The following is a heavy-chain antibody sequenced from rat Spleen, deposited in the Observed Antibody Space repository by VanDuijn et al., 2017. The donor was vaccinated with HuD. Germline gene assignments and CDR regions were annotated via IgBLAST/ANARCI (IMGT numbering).Heavy chain of an antibody. CDR3: PREVLY. CDR1: GFTFSSFP. J-gene: IGHJ2*01. Sequence: EVQLVESGGGLVQPGRSMKLSCAASGFTFSSFPMAWVRQAPTKGLEWVATISTSGGSNYYRDTVKGRFTISRDNAKSTLYLQMNSLRSEDTATYYCPREVLYWGQGVMVTVSS. CDR2: ISTSGGSN. V-gene: IGHV5-46*01.